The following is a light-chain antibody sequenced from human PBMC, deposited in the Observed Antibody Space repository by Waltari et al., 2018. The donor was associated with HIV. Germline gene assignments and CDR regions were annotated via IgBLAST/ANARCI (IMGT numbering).Light chain of an antibody. CDR3: AAWDDSLNGLV. Sequence: QSVLTQPPSASGTPGQRVTISCSGSSSNIGINAVHWYQQFPGTAPNLRIYSNNQRPSGVPDRFSGSKSGTSASLAISGLQSDYYCAAWDDSLNGLVFGTGTKVTVL. CDR1: SSNIGINA. V-gene: IGLV1-44*01. J-gene: IGLJ1*01. CDR2: SNN.